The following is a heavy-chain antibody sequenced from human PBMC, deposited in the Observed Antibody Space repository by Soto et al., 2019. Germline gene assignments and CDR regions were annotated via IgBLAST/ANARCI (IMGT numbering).Heavy chain of an antibody. Sequence: QVQLVESGGDVVQPGRSLRLSCAASGFTFSTHAMHWVRQAPGKGLECVAIVSFDGSNKYYADSVKGRFTISRDNSKNTLYLQMSGLTPXDTAVYYCARDQTGITTTGGGRIDHWGQGTLVTVSS. D-gene: IGHD1-20*01. CDR1: GFTFSTHA. V-gene: IGHV3-30-3*01. CDR2: VSFDGSNK. CDR3: ARDQTGITTTGGGRIDH. J-gene: IGHJ4*02.